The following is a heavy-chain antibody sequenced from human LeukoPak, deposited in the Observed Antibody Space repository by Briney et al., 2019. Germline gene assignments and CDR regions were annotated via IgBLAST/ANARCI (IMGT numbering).Heavy chain of an antibody. Sequence: ASVKVSCKASGYTFTGYYMHWVRQAPGQGLEWMGWINPNSGGTNYAQKFQGRVTMTRDTSISTAYMELSRLRSDDTAVYYCAREAYDILTGSPIPLPLWGQGTLVTVSS. V-gene: IGHV1-2*02. CDR1: GYTFTGYY. J-gene: IGHJ4*02. CDR2: INPNSGGT. D-gene: IGHD3-9*01. CDR3: AREAYDILTGSPIPLPL.